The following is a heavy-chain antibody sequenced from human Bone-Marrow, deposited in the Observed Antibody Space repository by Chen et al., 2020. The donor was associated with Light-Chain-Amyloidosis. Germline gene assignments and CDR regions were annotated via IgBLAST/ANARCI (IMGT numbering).Heavy chain of an antibody. Sequence: QVQLQESGPGLVKPSETLSLTCVVSGLSVSRDYYWAWIRQPPGKGLEYIASIYSSGSSYYKPSLKSRVTISVDTSKNQFSLRLTPATAADTAVYYCVRSRYSTGPFEVWGQGSLVTVSS. J-gene: IGHJ1*01. CDR1: GLSVSRDYY. CDR2: IYSSGSS. D-gene: IGHD3-16*02. CDR3: VRSRYSTGPFEV. V-gene: IGHV4-38-2*01.